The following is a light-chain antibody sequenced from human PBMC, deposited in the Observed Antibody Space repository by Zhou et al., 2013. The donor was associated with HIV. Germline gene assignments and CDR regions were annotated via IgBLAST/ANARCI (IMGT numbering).Light chain of an antibody. CDR2: GTS. Sequence: EIVLTQSPDTLSLSPGEGVTLSCRASQSVSSSNLLWCQQKPGQAPRLLIYGTSVRATGISDRFSGSGSGTDFTLTITRLEPEDVAVYYCQQYGSSPQTFGQGTKVESK. J-gene: IGKJ1*01. V-gene: IGKV3-20*01. CDR3: QQYGSSPQT. CDR1: QSVSSSN.